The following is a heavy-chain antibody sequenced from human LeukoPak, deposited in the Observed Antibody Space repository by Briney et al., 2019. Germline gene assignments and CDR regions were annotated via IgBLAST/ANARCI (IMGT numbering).Heavy chain of an antibody. D-gene: IGHD2-2*01. V-gene: IGHV1-69*04. Sequence: ASVKVSCKASGGTFSSYTISWVRQAPGQGLEWMGRIIPILGIANYAQKFQGRVTITADKSTSTAYKKLSSLRSEDTAVYYCARDCSSTSCFYSYYYYMDVWGKGTTVTVSS. CDR3: ARDCSSTSCFYSYYYYMDV. CDR1: GGTFSSYT. CDR2: IIPILGIA. J-gene: IGHJ6*03.